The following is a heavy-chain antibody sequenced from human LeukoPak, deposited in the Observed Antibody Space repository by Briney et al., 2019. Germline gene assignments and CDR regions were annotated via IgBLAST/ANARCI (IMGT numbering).Heavy chain of an antibody. V-gene: IGHV3-23*01. J-gene: IGHJ6*03. D-gene: IGHD3-3*01. CDR3: AKGRRTDFHYYNYMDV. CDR1: GFTFSDYA. Sequence: QPGGSLRLSCAASGFTFSDYAMNWVRQPAGKGLEWVSGTVGSDDSTFYADSVKGRFTISRDNSKNTLYLQMKSMRAEDTAVYYCAKGRRTDFHYYNYMDVWGKGTTVTVSS. CDR2: TVGSDDST.